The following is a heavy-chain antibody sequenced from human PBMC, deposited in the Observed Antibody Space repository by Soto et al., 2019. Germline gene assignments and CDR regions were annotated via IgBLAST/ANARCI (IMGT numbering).Heavy chain of an antibody. CDR2: INSDGSSA. Sequence: PGGSLRLSCAASGFTFSSYWMHWVRQAPGKGLVWVSRINSDGSSAVYADSVKGRFTISRDKAKNKLFVQKNILRTEDTDVYYCARDHAPIDWYDYWGQGTLVTVSS. J-gene: IGHJ4*02. CDR3: ARDHAPIDWYDY. V-gene: IGHV3-74*01. CDR1: GFTFSSYW. D-gene: IGHD3-9*01.